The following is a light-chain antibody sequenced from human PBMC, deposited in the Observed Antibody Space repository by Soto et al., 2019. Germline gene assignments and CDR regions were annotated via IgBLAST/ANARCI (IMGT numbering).Light chain of an antibody. CDR3: QSYDRSLTGV. Sequence: QSVLTQPPSVSGAPGQRITISCTGSSSNIGAEFDVYWYQQLPGAAPKLLIYGNTNRPSGVPDRFSGSKSGTSASLAITGLQAEDEADYYCQSYDRSLTGVFGTGTKVTVL. CDR1: SSNIGAEFD. CDR2: GNT. J-gene: IGLJ1*01. V-gene: IGLV1-40*01.